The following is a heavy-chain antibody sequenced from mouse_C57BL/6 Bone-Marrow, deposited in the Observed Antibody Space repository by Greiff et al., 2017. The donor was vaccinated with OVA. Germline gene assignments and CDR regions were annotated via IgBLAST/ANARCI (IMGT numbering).Heavy chain of an antibody. J-gene: IGHJ2*01. D-gene: IGHD1-1*01. CDR3: ARHRYYGFVDY. V-gene: IGHV5-6*01. CDR2: ISSGGSYT. CDR1: GFTFSSYG. Sequence: EVMLVESGGDLVKPGGSLKLSCAASGFTFSSYGMSWVRQTPDKRLEWVATISSGGSYTYYPDSVKGRFTISRDNAKNTLYLQLSSLKSEDTAMYYCARHRYYGFVDYWGQGTTLTVSS.